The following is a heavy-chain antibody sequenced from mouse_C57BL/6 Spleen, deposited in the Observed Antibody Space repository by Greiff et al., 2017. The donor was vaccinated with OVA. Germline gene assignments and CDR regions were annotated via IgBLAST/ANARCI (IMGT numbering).Heavy chain of an antibody. D-gene: IGHD1-1*01. V-gene: IGHV1-64*01. CDR3: ARGSGSSPYAMDY. CDR2: IHPNSGST. CDR1: GYTFTRYW. Sequence: QVQLQQPGAELVKPGASVKLSCKASGYTFTRYWMHWVKQRPGQGLEWIGMIHPNSGSTNYNEKFKSKATLTVDKSSSTAYMQLSSLTSEDSAVYYCARGSGSSPYAMDYWGQGTSVTVSS. J-gene: IGHJ4*01.